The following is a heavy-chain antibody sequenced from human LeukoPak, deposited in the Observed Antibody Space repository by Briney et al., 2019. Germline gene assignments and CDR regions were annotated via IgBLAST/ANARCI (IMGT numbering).Heavy chain of an antibody. CDR1: GGSFSGYY. CDR3: AGGPLTNRRLRGSKYFDY. Sequence: PSETLSLTCAVYGGSFSGYYWSWIRQPPGKGLEWIGEINHSGSTNYNPSLKSRVTISVDTSKNQFSLKLSSVTAADTAVYYCAGGPLTNRRLRGSKYFDYWGQGTLVTVSS. CDR2: INHSGST. V-gene: IGHV4-34*01. J-gene: IGHJ4*02. D-gene: IGHD3-10*01.